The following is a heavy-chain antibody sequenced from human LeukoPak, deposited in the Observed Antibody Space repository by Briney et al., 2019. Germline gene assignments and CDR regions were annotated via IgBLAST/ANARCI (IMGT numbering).Heavy chain of an antibody. CDR2: IKEDGSEK. CDR1: GFTFSSYG. CDR3: ASGRQLGY. Sequence: GRSLRLSCAASGFTFSSYGMHWARKVQGKGLEWVANIKEDGSEKYYVDSVKGRFTISRDNARNSLYLQMNSLRAEDTAVYYCASGRQLGYWGQGTLVTVSS. V-gene: IGHV3-7*01. D-gene: IGHD6-13*01. J-gene: IGHJ4*02.